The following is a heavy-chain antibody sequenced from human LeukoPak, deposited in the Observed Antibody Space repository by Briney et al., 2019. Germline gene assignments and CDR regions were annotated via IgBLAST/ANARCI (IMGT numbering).Heavy chain of an antibody. CDR1: GGSIGSGYY. Sequence: SETLSLTCTVSGGSIGSGYYWAWIRQPPGKGLEWIGSVHYGGTTHYNPSLQSRVTISADTSKNQFALDLRSVTAADTAVYYCTRDIGDFVSDFWGQGTLVTVSS. CDR3: TRDIGDFVSDF. CDR2: VHYGGTT. J-gene: IGHJ4*02. V-gene: IGHV4-39*02. D-gene: IGHD2-21*02.